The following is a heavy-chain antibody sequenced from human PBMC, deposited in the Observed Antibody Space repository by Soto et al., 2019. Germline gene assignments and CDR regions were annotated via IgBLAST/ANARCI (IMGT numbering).Heavy chain of an antibody. CDR1: GGTFNNYA. Sequence: SVKVSCKASGGTFNNYAFHWMRQAPGQGLEWMGGIIPIFGTADHAQRFQGRVTFTADESTRTAYMELSSLRSEDTAVYYCAILLAGPNNWFDPWGQGTLVTVSS. J-gene: IGHJ5*02. D-gene: IGHD2-15*01. CDR2: IIPIFGTA. CDR3: AILLAGPNNWFDP. V-gene: IGHV1-69*13.